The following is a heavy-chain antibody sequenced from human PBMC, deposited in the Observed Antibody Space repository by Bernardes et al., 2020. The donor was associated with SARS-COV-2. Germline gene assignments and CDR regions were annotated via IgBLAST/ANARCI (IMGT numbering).Heavy chain of an antibody. Sequence: SETLSLTRTVSGGSISSSNYYWGWIRQTPGKGLEWIGSIYYSGSTFYNPSLKSRVTISVDTSKNQFSLNLNSVTAADTAVYHCARQVYDFWSDYYGDYWGQGALVTVSA. CDR3: ARQVYDFWSDYYGDY. J-gene: IGHJ4*02. CDR1: GGSISSSNYY. CDR2: IYYSGST. V-gene: IGHV4-39*01. D-gene: IGHD3-3*01.